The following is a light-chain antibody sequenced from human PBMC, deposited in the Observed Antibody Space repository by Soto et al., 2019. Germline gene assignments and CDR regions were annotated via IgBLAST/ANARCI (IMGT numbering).Light chain of an antibody. J-gene: IGKJ1*01. V-gene: IGKV2-28*01. CDR3: MQALQTPRT. CDR1: QSLLHSNGTHY. CDR2: LAS. Sequence: DIVMTQSPLSLPFTPGEPASISCRSSQSLLHSNGTHYLEWYFQKPGQSPQLLIYLASIRASGVPDRFSGSGSGTDFTLKISRVEAEDVGVYYCMQALQTPRTFGQGTKVEIK.